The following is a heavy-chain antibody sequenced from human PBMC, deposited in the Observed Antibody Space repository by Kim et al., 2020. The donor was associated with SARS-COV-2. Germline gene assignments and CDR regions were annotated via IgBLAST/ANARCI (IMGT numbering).Heavy chain of an antibody. Sequence: STYYNPSLKSRVTISVDTSKNQFSLKLSSVTAADTAVYYCARNLYGDFDYWGQGTLVTVSS. D-gene: IGHD4-17*01. CDR2: ST. V-gene: IGHV4-39*07. J-gene: IGHJ4*02. CDR3: ARNLYGDFDY.